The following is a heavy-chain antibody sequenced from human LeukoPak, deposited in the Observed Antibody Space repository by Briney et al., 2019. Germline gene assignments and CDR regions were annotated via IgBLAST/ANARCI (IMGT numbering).Heavy chain of an antibody. V-gene: IGHV4-30-2*01. Sequence: PSQTLSLTCTVSGGSISSGGYYWSWIRQPPGKGLEWIGYIYHSGSTYYNPSPKSRVTISVDRSKNQFSLKLSSVTAADTAVYYCARVATGTTPSKAAFDIWGQGTMVTVSS. CDR2: IYHSGST. CDR3: ARVATGTTPSKAAFDI. J-gene: IGHJ3*02. CDR1: GGSISSGGYY. D-gene: IGHD1-7*01.